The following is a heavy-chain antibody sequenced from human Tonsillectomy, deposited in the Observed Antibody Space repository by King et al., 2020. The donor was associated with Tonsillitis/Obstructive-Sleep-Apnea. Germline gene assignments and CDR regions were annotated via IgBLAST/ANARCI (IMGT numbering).Heavy chain of an antibody. CDR2: INHSGST. V-gene: IGHV4-34*01. CDR1: GGSFSGYY. CDR3: ARAAAGTSVSYYYYYMDV. Sequence: VQLQQWGAGLFKPSETLSLTCAVYGGSFSGYYWSWIRQPPGKGLEWIGEINHSGSTNYNPSLQSRGTISLDTSKNQFSLKLSSVTAADTAVYYCARAAAGTSVSYYYYYMDVWGTGTTVTVSS. J-gene: IGHJ6*03. D-gene: IGHD6-13*01.